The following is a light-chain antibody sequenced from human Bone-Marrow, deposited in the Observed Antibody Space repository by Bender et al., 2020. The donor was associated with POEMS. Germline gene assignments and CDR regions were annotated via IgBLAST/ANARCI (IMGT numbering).Light chain of an antibody. CDR2: EGT. V-gene: IGLV2-23*01. CDR1: SGDIAPYNR. Sequence: QSALTQPPSVSGSPGQSITISCTGTSGDIAPYNRVSWYQQEPGKAPKLLIYEGTKRPSGVSDRFSGSKSGNTASLTISELQAEDEADYYCCSYAHRDTLVFGGGTKVMVL. CDR3: CSYAHRDTLV. J-gene: IGLJ3*02.